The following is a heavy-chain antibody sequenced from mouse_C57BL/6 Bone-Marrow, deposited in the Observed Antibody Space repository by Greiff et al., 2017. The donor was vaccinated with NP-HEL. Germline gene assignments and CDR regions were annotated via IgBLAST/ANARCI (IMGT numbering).Heavy chain of an antibody. CDR1: GYTFTSYT. V-gene: IGHV1-4*01. CDR3: ARSNYGSSFLFAY. J-gene: IGHJ3*01. Sequence: VMLVESGAELARPGASVKMSCKASGYTFTSYTMHWVKQRPGQGLEWIGYINPSSGYTKYNQKFKDKATLTADKSSSTAYMQLSSLTSEDSAVYYCARSNYGSSFLFAYWGQGTLVTVSA. CDR2: INPSSGYT. D-gene: IGHD1-1*01.